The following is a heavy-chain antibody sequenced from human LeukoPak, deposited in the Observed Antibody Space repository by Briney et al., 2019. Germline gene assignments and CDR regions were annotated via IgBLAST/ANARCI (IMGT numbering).Heavy chain of an antibody. CDR3: ATDLAYCGGDCYGSDY. J-gene: IGHJ4*02. D-gene: IGHD2-21*01. CDR2: INSDGSST. CDR1: GFTFSSYW. V-gene: IGHV3-74*01. Sequence: PGGSLRLSCAASGFTFSSYWMHWVRQAPGKGPVWVSRINSDGSSTSYADSVKGRFTISRDNAKNTLYLQMNSLRAEDTAVYYCATDLAYCGGDCYGSDYWGQGTLVTVSS.